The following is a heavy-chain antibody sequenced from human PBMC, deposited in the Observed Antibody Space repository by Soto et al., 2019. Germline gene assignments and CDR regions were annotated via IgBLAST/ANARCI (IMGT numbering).Heavy chain of an antibody. CDR1: GGSISSYY. Sequence: PSETLSLTCTVSGGSISSYYWSWIRQPPGKGLEWIGYIYYSGSTNYNPSLKSRVTISVDTSKNQFSLKLSSVTAADTAVYYCARDPTQIAVAVYWYFDLWGRGTLVTVSS. D-gene: IGHD6-19*01. CDR2: IYYSGST. J-gene: IGHJ2*01. CDR3: ARDPTQIAVAVYWYFDL. V-gene: IGHV4-59*12.